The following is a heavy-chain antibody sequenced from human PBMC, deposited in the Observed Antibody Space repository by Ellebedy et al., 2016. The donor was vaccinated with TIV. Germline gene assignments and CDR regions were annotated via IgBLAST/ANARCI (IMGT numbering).Heavy chain of an antibody. D-gene: IGHD7-27*01. CDR1: GFTFSSHD. V-gene: IGHV3-13*01. CDR2: IATPGDT. CDR3: ASEWGSPGYWYFDL. J-gene: IGHJ2*01. Sequence: GESLKISCAASGFTFSSHDMHWVRQATGKGLEWVSGIATPGDTYYPGSVKGRFTISRENAKNSLYLQMNSLRAEDTAVYYCASEWGSPGYWYFDLWGRGTLVTVSS.